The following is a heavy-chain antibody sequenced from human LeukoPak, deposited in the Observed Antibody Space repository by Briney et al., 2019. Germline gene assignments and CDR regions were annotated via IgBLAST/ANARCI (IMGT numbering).Heavy chain of an antibody. D-gene: IGHD6-13*01. CDR3: ARDIGAAGGKGDGMDV. CDR2: IYSGGSA. CDR1: GFTVSRNY. V-gene: IGHV3-66*01. J-gene: IGHJ6*02. Sequence: PGGSLRLSCAASGFTVSRNYMSWVRQAPGKGLEWVSVIYSGGSADYADSVKGRFTISRDNSKNTLYLQMNSLRAEDTAVYYCARDIGAAGGKGDGMDVWGQGTTVTVSS.